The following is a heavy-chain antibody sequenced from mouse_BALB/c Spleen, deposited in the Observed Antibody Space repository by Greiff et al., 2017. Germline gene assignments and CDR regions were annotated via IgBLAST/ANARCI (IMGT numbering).Heavy chain of an antibody. J-gene: IGHJ4*01. V-gene: IGHV2-6-2*01. CDR3: ARHDYGSSYAIDY. D-gene: IGHD1-1*01. Sequence: VQLQESGPDLVAPSQSLSITCTVSGFSLTSYGVHWVRQPPGKGLEWLVVIWSDGSTTYNSALKSRLSISKDNSKSQVFLKMNSLQTDDTAMYYCARHDYGSSYAIDYWNQGTSVTVSS. CDR1: GFSLTSYG. CDR2: IWSDGST.